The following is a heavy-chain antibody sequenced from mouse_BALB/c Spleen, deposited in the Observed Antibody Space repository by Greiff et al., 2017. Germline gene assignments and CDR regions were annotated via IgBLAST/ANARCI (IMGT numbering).Heavy chain of an antibody. CDR3: ARDGGNYFDAMDY. Sequence: EVQLQQSGPGLVKPSQSLSLTCSVTGYSITSGYYWNWIRQFPGNKLEWMGYISYDGSNNYNPSLKNRISITRDTSKNQFFLKLNSVTTEDTATYYCARDGGNYFDAMDYWGEGTSVTVSS. CDR2: ISYDGSN. CDR1: GYSITSGYY. V-gene: IGHV3-6*02. J-gene: IGHJ4*01. D-gene: IGHD1-1*02.